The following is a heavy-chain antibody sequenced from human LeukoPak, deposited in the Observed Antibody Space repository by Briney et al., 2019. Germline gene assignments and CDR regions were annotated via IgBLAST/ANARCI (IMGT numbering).Heavy chain of an antibody. CDR1: GFTVSSNY. CDR2: IYSGGST. V-gene: IGHV3-66*01. Sequence: PGGSLRLSCAASGFTVSSNYMSWVRQAPGKGLERVSVIYSGGSTYYADSVKGRFTISRDNSKNTLYLQMNSLRAEDTAVYYCARGTSPGYSSSWYWFDPWGQGTLVTVSS. J-gene: IGHJ5*02. CDR3: ARGTSPGYSSSWYWFDP. D-gene: IGHD6-13*01.